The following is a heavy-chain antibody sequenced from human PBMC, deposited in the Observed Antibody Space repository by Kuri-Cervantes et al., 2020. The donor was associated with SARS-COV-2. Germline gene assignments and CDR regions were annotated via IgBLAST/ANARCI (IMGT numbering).Heavy chain of an antibody. CDR3: AIICGGSCYSIRDY. V-gene: IGHV4-59*04. J-gene: IGHJ4*02. D-gene: IGHD2-15*01. Sequence: SETLSLTCTVSGGSISSHYWSWIRQPPGKGLEWIGYIYYSGSTYYNPSLKSRVTISVDTSKNQFSLKLSSVTAADTAVYYCAIICGGSCYSIRDYWGQGTLVTVSS. CDR1: GGSISSHY. CDR2: IYYSGST.